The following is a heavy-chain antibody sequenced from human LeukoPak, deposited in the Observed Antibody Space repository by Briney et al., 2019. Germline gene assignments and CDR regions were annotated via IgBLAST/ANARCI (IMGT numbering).Heavy chain of an antibody. Sequence: SVKVSCKASGGTFSSYAISWVRQAPGQGLEWMGGIIPIFGTANYAQKFQGRVTITTDESTSTPYMELSSLRSEDTAVYYCAISGYCSSTSCVQRRYYFDYWGQGTLVTVSS. J-gene: IGHJ4*02. V-gene: IGHV1-69*05. CDR1: GGTFSSYA. CDR3: AISGYCSSTSCVQRRYYFDY. D-gene: IGHD2-2*01. CDR2: IIPIFGTA.